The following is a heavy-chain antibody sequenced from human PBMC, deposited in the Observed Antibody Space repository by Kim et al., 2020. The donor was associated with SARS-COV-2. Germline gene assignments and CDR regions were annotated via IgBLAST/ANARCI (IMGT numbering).Heavy chain of an antibody. D-gene: IGHD6-19*01. CDR1: GFTFSNFL. CDR2: ISYDGSNK. CDR3: ARGWQWLPQFDY. Sequence: GSLRLSCAASGFTFSNFLMSWVRQAPGKGLEWVAIISYDGSNKHYADSVKGRFTISRDNSKSTLYLQMNSLTAEDTAMYYCARGWQWLPQFDYWGQGTLVTVSS. V-gene: IGHV3-33*05. J-gene: IGHJ4*02.